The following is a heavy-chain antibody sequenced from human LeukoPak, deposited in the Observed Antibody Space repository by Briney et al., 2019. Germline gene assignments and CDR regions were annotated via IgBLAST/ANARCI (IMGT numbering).Heavy chain of an antibody. D-gene: IGHD2-15*01. CDR1: EFTFNSYG. J-gene: IGHJ4*02. V-gene: IGHV3-30*02. Sequence: GGSLRLSCTASEFTFNSYGMHLVRQAPGKGLEWVAFIRFDGSDEHYADSVKGRFTISRDNSKNTLYLQMNSLRAEDTAVYYCAKDRRGSCNAGSCYCCDYWGQGALVTVSS. CDR3: AKDRRGSCNAGSCYCCDY. CDR2: IRFDGSDE.